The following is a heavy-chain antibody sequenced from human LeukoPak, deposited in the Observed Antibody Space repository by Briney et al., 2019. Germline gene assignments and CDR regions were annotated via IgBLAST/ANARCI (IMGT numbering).Heavy chain of an antibody. J-gene: IGHJ6*02. V-gene: IGHV3-15*01. Sequence: GGSLRLSCAASGFTFSNAWMSWVRQAPGKGLEWVGRIKSKTDGGTTDYAAPVKGRFTISRDDSKNTLYLQMNSLRAEDTAVYYCAREAPYYDILTGYYPIYYYYGMDVWGQGTTVTVSS. CDR3: AREAPYYDILTGYYPIYYYYGMDV. CDR2: IKSKTDGGTT. CDR1: GFTFSNAW. D-gene: IGHD3-9*01.